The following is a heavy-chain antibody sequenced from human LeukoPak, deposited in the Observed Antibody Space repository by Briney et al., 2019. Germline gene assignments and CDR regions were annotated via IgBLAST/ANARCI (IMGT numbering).Heavy chain of an antibody. V-gene: IGHV4-59*01. Sequence: SETLSLTSTVSGGSISTYYWSWIRQPPGKGLEWIGYMYSSGSTNYNPSLKSRVTLSLDTSKNQFSLKLSSVTAADTAVYYCARGRTTYYSDSVAYYRDAFDIWGQGTMVTVSS. CDR3: ARGRTTYYSDSVAYYRDAFDI. D-gene: IGHD3-22*01. CDR2: MYSSGST. J-gene: IGHJ3*02. CDR1: GGSISTYY.